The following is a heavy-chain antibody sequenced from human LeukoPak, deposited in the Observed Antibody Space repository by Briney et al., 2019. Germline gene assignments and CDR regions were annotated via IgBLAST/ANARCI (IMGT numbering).Heavy chain of an antibody. Sequence: GGSLRLSCAASEFSVGSNYMTWVRQAPGKGLEWVSLIYSGGSTYYADSVKGRFTISRDNSMNTLYLQMNSLRPEDTAVYYCAKQGLVPATAGDWGQGTLVTVSS. CDR2: IYSGGST. CDR3: AKQGLVPATAGD. D-gene: IGHD2-2*01. V-gene: IGHV3-66*04. J-gene: IGHJ4*02. CDR1: EFSVGSNY.